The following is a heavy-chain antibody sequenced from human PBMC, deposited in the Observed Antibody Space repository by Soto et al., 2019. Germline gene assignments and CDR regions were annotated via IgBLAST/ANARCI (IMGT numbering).Heavy chain of an antibody. CDR3: ARDGGFGDRKY. CDR1: GDTFSGYP. D-gene: IGHD3-10*01. CDR2: IIPVFGTT. V-gene: IGHV1-69*18. Sequence: QVQLVQSGAELKKPGSSVKGSCKASGDTFSGYPINWVRQAPGEGLEWMGRIIPVFGTTNDAQRVEGRVTFTADASTNAAYMDLRGLVSGETAVYYCARDGGFGDRKYGGPGTLVTVSS. J-gene: IGHJ4*02.